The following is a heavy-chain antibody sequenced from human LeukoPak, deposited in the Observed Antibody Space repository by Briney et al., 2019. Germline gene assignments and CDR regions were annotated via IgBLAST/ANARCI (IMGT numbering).Heavy chain of an antibody. Sequence: PGRSLRLSCAASGFTFSSYGMHWVRQAPGKGLEWVAVIWYDGSNKYYADSVKGRFTISRDNSKNTLYLQMNSLRAEDTAVYYCARGRIAAAPDYWGQGTLATVSS. D-gene: IGHD6-13*01. CDR2: IWYDGSNK. CDR1: GFTFSSYG. CDR3: ARGRIAAAPDY. V-gene: IGHV3-33*01. J-gene: IGHJ4*02.